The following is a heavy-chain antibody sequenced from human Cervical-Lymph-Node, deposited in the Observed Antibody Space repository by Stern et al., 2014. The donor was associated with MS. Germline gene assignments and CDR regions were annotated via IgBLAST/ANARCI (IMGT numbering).Heavy chain of an antibody. D-gene: IGHD2-15*01. CDR3: ARTPRTLRSQYCDY. J-gene: IGHJ4*02. V-gene: IGHV2-70*11. Sequence: ESGPALVKPTQTLTLTCTFSGFSLSTTGMCVSWIRQPPGKALEWLARIDWDYDKYYSTTLKTRLTISKGTSTNQVVLTMPNVDPMDTATYYCARTPRTLRSQYCDYWGQGTLVTVSS. CDR2: IDWDYDK. CDR1: GFSLSTTGMC.